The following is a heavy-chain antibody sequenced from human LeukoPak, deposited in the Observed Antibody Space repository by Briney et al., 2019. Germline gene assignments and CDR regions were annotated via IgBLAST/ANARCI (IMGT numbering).Heavy chain of an antibody. CDR1: GGSISSYY. J-gene: IGHJ6*02. Sequence: SETLSLTCTVSGGSISSYYWSWIRQPPGKGLEWIGYIYYSGSTNYNPSLKSRVTMSVDTSKTQFSLKLSSVTAADTAVYYCARDRVAAGVMDVWGQGTTVTVSS. CDR2: IYYSGST. V-gene: IGHV4-59*12. D-gene: IGHD6-13*01. CDR3: ARDRVAAGVMDV.